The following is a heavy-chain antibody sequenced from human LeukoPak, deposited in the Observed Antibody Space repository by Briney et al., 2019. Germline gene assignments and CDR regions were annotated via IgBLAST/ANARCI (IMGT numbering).Heavy chain of an antibody. CDR1: GGSISSSSYY. V-gene: IGHV4-39*07. D-gene: IGHD3-22*01. CDR2: IYHSGST. Sequence: SETLSLTCTVSGGSISSSSYYWGWIRQPPGKGLEWVGEIYHSGSTNYNLSLKSRVTISVDKSKNQFSLKLNSVTAADTAVYYCARRRVDYYDSSGYYYYFDYWGQGTLVTVSS. CDR3: ARRRVDYYDSSGYYYYFDY. J-gene: IGHJ4*02.